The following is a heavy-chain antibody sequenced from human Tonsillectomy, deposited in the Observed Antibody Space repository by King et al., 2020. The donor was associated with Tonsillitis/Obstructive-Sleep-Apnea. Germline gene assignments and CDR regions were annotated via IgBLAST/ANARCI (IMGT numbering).Heavy chain of an antibody. CDR2: IIPIFGTA. D-gene: IGHD3-9*01. Sequence: QLVQSGAEVKKPGSSVKVSCKASGGTFSSYAISWVRQAPGQGLEWMGGIIPIFGTANYAQKFQGRVTITADESTSTAYMELSSLRSEDTAVYYCARDLSPSDYDILTGYPPRAFDIWGQGTMVTVSS. CDR3: ARDLSPSDYDILTGYPPRAFDI. J-gene: IGHJ3*02. CDR1: GGTFSSYA. V-gene: IGHV1-69*12.